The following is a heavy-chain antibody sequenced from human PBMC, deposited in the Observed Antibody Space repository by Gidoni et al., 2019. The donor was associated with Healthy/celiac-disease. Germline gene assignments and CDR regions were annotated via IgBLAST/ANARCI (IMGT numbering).Heavy chain of an antibody. D-gene: IGHD5-18*01. Sequence: QVQLVQSGAEVKKPGASVKVSCKASGYTFTGYYMHWVRQAPGQGLEWMGWINPNSGGTNYAQKFQGRVTMTSDTSISTAYMELSRLRSDDTAVYYCARIGYIEMALNYFDYWGQGTLVTVSS. V-gene: IGHV1-2*02. CDR3: ARIGYIEMALNYFDY. CDR2: INPNSGGT. CDR1: GYTFTGYY. J-gene: IGHJ4*02.